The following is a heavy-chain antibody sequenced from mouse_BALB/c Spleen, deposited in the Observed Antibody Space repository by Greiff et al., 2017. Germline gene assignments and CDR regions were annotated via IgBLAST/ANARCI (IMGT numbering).Heavy chain of an antibody. D-gene: IGHD2-1*01. CDR2: IWSGGST. CDR3: ARTGDYDNPYAMDY. J-gene: IGHJ4*01. CDR1: GFSLTSYG. Sequence: VQLHQSGPGLVQPSQSLSITCTVSGFSLTSYGVHWVRQSPGKGLEWLGVIWSGGSTDYDAAFISRLSISKDNSKSQVFFMMNSLQANDTAIYYCARTGDYDNPYAMDYWGQGTSVTVSS. V-gene: IGHV2-2*02.